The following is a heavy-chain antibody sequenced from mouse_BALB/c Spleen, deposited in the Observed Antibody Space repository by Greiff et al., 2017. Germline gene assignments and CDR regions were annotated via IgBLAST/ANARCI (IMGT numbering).Heavy chain of an antibody. Sequence: VKVVESGPGLVAPSQSLSITCTVSGFSLSRYSVHWVRQPPGKGLEWLGMIWGGGSTDYNSALKSRLSISKDNSKSQVFLKMNSLQTDDTAMYYCARMELDSSEGYAMDYWGQGTSVTVSS. J-gene: IGHJ4*01. CDR2: IWGGGST. CDR3: ARMELDSSEGYAMDY. V-gene: IGHV2-6-4*01. CDR1: GFSLSRYS. D-gene: IGHD3-2*01.